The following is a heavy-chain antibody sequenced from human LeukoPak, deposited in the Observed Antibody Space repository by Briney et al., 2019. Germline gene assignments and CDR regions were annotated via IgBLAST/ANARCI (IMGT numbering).Heavy chain of an antibody. CDR1: GFTFSSFA. V-gene: IGHV3-23*01. J-gene: IGHJ3*01. CDR2: IGTSSANT. D-gene: IGHD3-9*01. Sequence: GGSLRLSCAASGFTFSSFALSWIRQAPGKGLEWVSAIGTSSANTYYADSVKGRFTISRDNSQNTLYLQINNLRAEDTAVYYCARDPPVLRYFDWLPQRDAFDVWGQGTTVTVSS. CDR3: ARDPPVLRYFDWLPQRDAFDV.